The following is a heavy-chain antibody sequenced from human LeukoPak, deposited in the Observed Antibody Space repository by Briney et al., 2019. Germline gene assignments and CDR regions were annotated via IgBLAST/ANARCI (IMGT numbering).Heavy chain of an antibody. D-gene: IGHD3-10*01. V-gene: IGHV4-34*01. Sequence: PSETLSLTCAVYGGSFSGYYWSWIRQPPGKGLEWIGEINHSGSTNYNPSLKSRVTISVDTTKNQFSLKLSSVTAADTAVYYCARAGSGSYRRTYYYYYYMDVWGKGTTVTVSS. CDR1: GGSFSGYY. J-gene: IGHJ6*03. CDR3: ARAGSGSYRRTYYYYYYMDV. CDR2: INHSGST.